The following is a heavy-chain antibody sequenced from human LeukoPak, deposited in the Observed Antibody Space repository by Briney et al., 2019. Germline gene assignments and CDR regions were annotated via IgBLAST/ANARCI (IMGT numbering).Heavy chain of an antibody. CDR2: IKSKTDGGTT. D-gene: IGHD3-22*01. V-gene: IGHV3-15*01. J-gene: IGHJ4*02. CDR1: GFTFSNAW. CDR3: TTDYYYDSSGYYVGY. Sequence: PGGSLRLSCAASGFTFSNAWMSWVRQAPGKGLEWVGRIKSKTDGGTTDYAAPVKGRFTISRDDSKNMLYLQMNSLKTEDTAVYYCTTDYYYDSSGYYVGYWGQGTLVTVSS.